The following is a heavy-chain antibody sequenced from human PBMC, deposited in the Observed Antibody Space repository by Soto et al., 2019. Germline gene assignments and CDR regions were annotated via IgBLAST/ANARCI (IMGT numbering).Heavy chain of an antibody. J-gene: IGHJ6*03. CDR3: ARGPTSKDTSSSGNYSYYFMDV. V-gene: IGHV1-69*02. D-gene: IGHD6-6*01. CDR2: IIPILGIT. CDR1: GGPFSTYT. Sequence: QVHLVQSGAEVKRPGSSVKVSCKASGGPFSTYTISWVRQAPGQGLEWMGRIIPILGITNYAQKFQGRLTLTAAKSQRTAYMELYSLRTEDCAVYYCARGPTSKDTSSSGNYSYYFMDVWGNGTTVTVSS.